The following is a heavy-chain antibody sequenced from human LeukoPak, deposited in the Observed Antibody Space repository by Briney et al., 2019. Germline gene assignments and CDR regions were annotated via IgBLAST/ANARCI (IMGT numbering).Heavy chain of an antibody. CDR2: MNPNSGNT. CDR3: ARVGSRVWFGDPGQFDY. Sequence: ASVKVSCKASGYTFTSYDINWVRQATGQGLEWMGWMNPNSGNTGYARKFQGRVTMTRNTSISTAYMELSSLRSEDTAVYYCARVGSRVWFGDPGQFDYWGQGTLVTVSS. J-gene: IGHJ4*02. D-gene: IGHD3-10*01. V-gene: IGHV1-8*01. CDR1: GYTFTSYD.